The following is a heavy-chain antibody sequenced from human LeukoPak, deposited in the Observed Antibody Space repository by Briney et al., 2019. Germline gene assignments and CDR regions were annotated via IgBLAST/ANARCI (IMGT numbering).Heavy chain of an antibody. Sequence: SVTVSFKASVGTFISHTIAWVRQLPGQGLEWMGGIVPIFGTATYAQKFQGRVTITADESTSTVYMEVSSLRSEDSAAYYCARERGRNEDYFDYWGQGTLVTVSS. CDR2: IVPIFGTA. CDR3: ARERGRNEDYFDY. D-gene: IGHD1-1*01. J-gene: IGHJ4*02. V-gene: IGHV1-69*13. CDR1: VGTFISHT.